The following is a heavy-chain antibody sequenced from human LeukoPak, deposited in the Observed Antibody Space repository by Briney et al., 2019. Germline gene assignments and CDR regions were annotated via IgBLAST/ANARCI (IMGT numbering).Heavy chain of an antibody. Sequence: QPGGSLRLSCAAAGFTVSSNEMSCVRQAHGEGLGWVSAISGSGGHTFYADSVEGRFTISTGHSENTLCLQMNRHRAEGPAINYRATSSGWYPKYFDYWGQGTLVTVSS. D-gene: IGHD6-19*01. CDR2: ISGSGGHT. V-gene: IGHV3-23*01. CDR3: ATSSGWYPKYFDY. J-gene: IGHJ4*02. CDR1: GFTVSSNE.